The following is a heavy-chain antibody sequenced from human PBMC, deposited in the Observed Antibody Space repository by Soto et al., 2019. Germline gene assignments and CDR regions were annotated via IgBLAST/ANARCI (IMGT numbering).Heavy chain of an antibody. V-gene: IGHV3-33*01. D-gene: IGHD3-9*01. Sequence: PGGSLRLSCAASGFTFSSYGMHWVRQAPGKGLEWVAVIWYDGSNKYYADSVKGRFTISRDNSKNTLYLQMNSLRAEDTAVYYCARGPSYYDILTGYFDYWGQGTLVTVSS. CDR1: GFTFSSYG. J-gene: IGHJ4*02. CDR3: ARGPSYYDILTGYFDY. CDR2: IWYDGSNK.